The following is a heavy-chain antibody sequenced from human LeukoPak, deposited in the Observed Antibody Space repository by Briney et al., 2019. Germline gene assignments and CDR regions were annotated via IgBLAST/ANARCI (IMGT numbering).Heavy chain of an antibody. V-gene: IGHV1-69*13. CDR2: IIPIFGTA. CDR1: GGTFSSYA. J-gene: IGHJ4*02. CDR3: ASLTVGIAAEY. D-gene: IGHD6-13*01. Sequence: GASVKVSCKASGGTFSSYAISWVRQAPGQGLEWMGGIIPIFGTANYAQKFQGRVTITADESTSTAYMELSSLRSEDTAVYYCASLTVGIAAEYWGQGTLVTVSS.